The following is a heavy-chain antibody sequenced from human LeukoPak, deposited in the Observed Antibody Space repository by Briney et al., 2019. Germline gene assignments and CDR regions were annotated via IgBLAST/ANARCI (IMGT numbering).Heavy chain of an antibody. J-gene: IGHJ4*02. Sequence: GGSLRLSCAASGFTFSNYAMSWVRQAPGKGLEWVSDINSGGTTYYVDSVKGRFTISRDDSKNTLYLQMNSLRAEDTAVYYCAKDGGLWVSAHWGDSWGRGTLVTVSS. CDR1: GFTFSNYA. CDR2: INSGGTT. D-gene: IGHD7-27*01. V-gene: IGHV3-23*01. CDR3: AKDGGLWVSAHWGDS.